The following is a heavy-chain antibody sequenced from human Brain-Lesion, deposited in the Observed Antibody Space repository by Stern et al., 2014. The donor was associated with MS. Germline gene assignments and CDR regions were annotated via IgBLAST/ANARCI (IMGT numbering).Heavy chain of an antibody. Sequence: QVQLVQSGAEVKKPGASVKVSCKTSGYIFTGYYIHWVRQAPGQGLEWMAWINPNTGGTQHAQKFQGRVPMSRDTSISTAYVELSSLTSDDTAVYYCARDQRGITIFGVVTDYYYLGMDVWGQGTTVTVSS. CDR3: ARDQRGITIFGVVTDYYYLGMDV. CDR1: GYIFTGYY. CDR2: INPNTGGT. V-gene: IGHV1-2*02. D-gene: IGHD3-3*01. J-gene: IGHJ6*02.